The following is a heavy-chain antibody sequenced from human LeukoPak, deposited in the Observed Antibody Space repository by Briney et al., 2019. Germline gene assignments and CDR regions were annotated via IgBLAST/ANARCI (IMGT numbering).Heavy chain of an antibody. Sequence: GGSLRLSCAASGFTVSSNYMSWVRQAPGKGLEWVSVIYSGGSTYYADSVKGRFTISRDNSKNTLYLQMNSLRAEDTAVYYCARVLGLLGGAFDIWGQGTMVTVSS. D-gene: IGHD3-10*01. V-gene: IGHV3-66*01. CDR1: GFTVSSNY. CDR2: IYSGGST. J-gene: IGHJ3*02. CDR3: ARVLGLLGGAFDI.